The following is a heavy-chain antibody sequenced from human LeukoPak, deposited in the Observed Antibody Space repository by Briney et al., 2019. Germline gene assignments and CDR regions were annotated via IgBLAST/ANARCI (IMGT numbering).Heavy chain of an antibody. CDR2: IYYSGST. CDR1: GGSISSYY. V-gene: IGHV4-59*01. Sequence: SETLSLTCIVSGGSISSYYWSWIRQPPGKGLEWIGYIYYSGSTNYNPSLKSRVTISVDTSKNQFSLKLSSVTAADTAVYYCARGGRRIVVGSDAFDIWGQGTMVTVSS. D-gene: IGHD3-22*01. CDR3: ARGGRRIVVGSDAFDI. J-gene: IGHJ3*02.